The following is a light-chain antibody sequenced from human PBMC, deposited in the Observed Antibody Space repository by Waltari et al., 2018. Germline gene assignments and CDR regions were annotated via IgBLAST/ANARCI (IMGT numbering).Light chain of an antibody. J-gene: IGLJ2*01. CDR3: AAWDDRLSAVA. V-gene: IGLV1-47*01. CDR2: RNN. Sequence: QSVLTPPPSASGTPGQRVTISCFGSTSNVRRHPVYWYQHIPGTAPKLLIFRNNQRPSGVPDRFSASGSGTSASLAISGLRSEDEALYFCAAWDDRLSAVAFGGGTKLTVL. CDR1: TSNVRRHP.